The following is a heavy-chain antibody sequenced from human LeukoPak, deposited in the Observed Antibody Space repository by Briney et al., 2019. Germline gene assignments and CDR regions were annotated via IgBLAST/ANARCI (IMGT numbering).Heavy chain of an antibody. V-gene: IGHV4-39*07. CDR3: ARDFLPYDSSGYYQY. Sequence: SETLSLTCTVSGGSISSSSYYWGWIRQPPGKGLEWIGSIYYSGSTYYNPSLKSRVTISVDTSKNQFSLKLSSVTAADTAVYYCARDFLPYDSSGYYQYWGQGTLVTVSS. CDR2: IYYSGST. D-gene: IGHD3-22*01. J-gene: IGHJ4*02. CDR1: GGSISSSSYY.